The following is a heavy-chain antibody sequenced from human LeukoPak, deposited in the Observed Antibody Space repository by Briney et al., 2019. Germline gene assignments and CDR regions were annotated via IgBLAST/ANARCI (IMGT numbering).Heavy chain of an antibody. Sequence: SETLSLTCSLSGDSITTNSHWWGWIRQPPGKGLEWIGSIYSSGNSYYNPSLKSRATISPDTSKNQYSLRLTSVTAADTAVYYCARRGIWDHQIGNCFDPWGQGILVTVSS. CDR1: GDSITTNSHW. CDR2: IYSSGNS. CDR3: ARRGIWDHQIGNCFDP. D-gene: IGHD1-26*01. V-gene: IGHV4-39*01. J-gene: IGHJ5*02.